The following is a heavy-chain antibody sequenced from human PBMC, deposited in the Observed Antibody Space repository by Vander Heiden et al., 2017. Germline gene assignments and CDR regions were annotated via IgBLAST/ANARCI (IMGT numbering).Heavy chain of an antibody. J-gene: IGHJ4*02. Sequence: EVQLLESGGGLVQPGGSLRRSCAASAVTCSSYALSWAAQAPGKGLEWVSAIRGSGGSTYYADAVKGRFTISRDNSKNTLYLQRNSLRAEDTAVYYCAKDLSSYGYKQDYWGQGTLVTVSS. D-gene: IGHD5-18*01. V-gene: IGHV3-23*01. CDR2: IRGSGGST. CDR3: AKDLSSYGYKQDY. CDR1: AVTCSSYA.